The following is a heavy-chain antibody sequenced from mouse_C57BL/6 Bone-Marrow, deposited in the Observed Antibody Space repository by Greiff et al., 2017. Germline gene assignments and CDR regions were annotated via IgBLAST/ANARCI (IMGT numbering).Heavy chain of an antibody. D-gene: IGHD2-5*01. J-gene: IGHJ1*03. Sequence: QVQLQQPGAELVKPGASVKMSCKASGYTFTSYWITWVKQRPGQGLEWIGDIYPGSGSTKYNEKFKSKATLTVDTSSSTAYMQLSSLTSEASAVYYGARPYYSNYWYFDVWGTGTTVTVSS. CDR1: GYTFTSYW. CDR3: ARPYYSNYWYFDV. CDR2: IYPGSGST. V-gene: IGHV1-55*01.